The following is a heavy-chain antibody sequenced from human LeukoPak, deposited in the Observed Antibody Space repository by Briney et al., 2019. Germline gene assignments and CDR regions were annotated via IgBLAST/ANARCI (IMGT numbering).Heavy chain of an antibody. CDR1: GYTFTGYY. CDR2: INPSSGGT. J-gene: IGHJ5*02. V-gene: IGHV1-2*02. D-gene: IGHD2-2*02. Sequence: ASVKFSCKASGYTFTGYYMHWVRQAPGQGLEWMGWINPSSGGTNYAQKFQGRVTMTRDTSISTAYMELSRLRSDDTAVYYCARIGTPSRPNNVVVPAAIPGLWFDPWGQGTLVTVSS. CDR3: ARIGTPSRPNNVVVPAAIPGLWFDP.